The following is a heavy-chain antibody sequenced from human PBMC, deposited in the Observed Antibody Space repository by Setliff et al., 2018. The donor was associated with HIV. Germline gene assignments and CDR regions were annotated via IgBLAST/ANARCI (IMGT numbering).Heavy chain of an antibody. CDR2: IYNSGAT. CDR1: GDSVTTPYY. J-gene: IGHJ6*03. D-gene: IGHD4-17*01. CDR3: ARHSPVTTEDYMDV. V-gene: IGHV4-39*01. Sequence: ETLYLTCTLSGDSVTTPYYWGWIRQPPGKGLEWVGSIYNSGATCFTPSLKSRVTLSVHTSKNQFFLRLTSVSAADPGLYFCARHSPVTTEDYMDVLGKGTTVTVSS.